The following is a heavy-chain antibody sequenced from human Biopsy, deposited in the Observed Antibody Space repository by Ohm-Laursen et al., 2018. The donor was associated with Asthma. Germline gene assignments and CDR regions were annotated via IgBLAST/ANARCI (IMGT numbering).Heavy chain of an antibody. CDR1: GGSMTPTSHY. CDR3: ARRITIFGVVQKDHGMDA. V-gene: IGHV4-39*01. D-gene: IGHD3-3*01. Sequence: SETLSLTCPVSGGSMTPTSHYWDWIRQAPRKGLEWIGDIFSGGKNSYNPSLKKRVPISRDTSKNQFSLRLTSVTAADTAVYFCARRITIFGVVQKDHGMDAWGQGTTVIVSS. J-gene: IGHJ6*02. CDR2: IFSGGKN.